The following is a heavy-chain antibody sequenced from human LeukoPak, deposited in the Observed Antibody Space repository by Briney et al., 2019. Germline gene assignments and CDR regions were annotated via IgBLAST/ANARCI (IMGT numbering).Heavy chain of an antibody. J-gene: IGHJ4*02. CDR2: IRYDGSNK. D-gene: IGHD3-10*01. V-gene: IGHV3-30*02. Sequence: GGSLRLSCAASGFTFSSYGMHWVRQAPGKGLEWVAFIRYDGSNKYYADSVKGRFTISRDNSRNTLYLQMNSLRAEDTAVYYCARMYYYGSGSTTVFDYWGQGTLVTVSS. CDR3: ARMYYYGSGSTTVFDY. CDR1: GFTFSSYG.